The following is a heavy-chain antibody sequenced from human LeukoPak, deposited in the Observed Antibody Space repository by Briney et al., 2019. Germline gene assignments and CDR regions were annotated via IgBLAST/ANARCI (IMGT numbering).Heavy chain of an antibody. Sequence: SETLSLTCTVSGGSISSSSYYWGWIRQPPGKGLEWIGSIYYSGSTYYNPSLKSRVTISVDTPKNQFSLKLSSVTAADTAVYYCARQQSLWLRRLHYFDYWGQGTLVTVSS. D-gene: IGHD5-18*01. J-gene: IGHJ4*02. CDR3: ARQQSLWLRRLHYFDY. V-gene: IGHV4-39*01. CDR1: GGSISSSSYY. CDR2: IYYSGST.